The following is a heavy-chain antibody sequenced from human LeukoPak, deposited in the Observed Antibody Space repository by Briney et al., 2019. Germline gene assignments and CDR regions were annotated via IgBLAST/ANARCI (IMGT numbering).Heavy chain of an antibody. CDR2: ISGSGGST. Sequence: GGSLRLSCAASGFTFSSYAMSWVRQAPGKGLEWVSAISGSGGSTYYAGSVKGRFTISRDNSENTLYLQMNSLRAEDTAVYYCAKDYEGVRGVRIDYWGQGTLVTVSS. V-gene: IGHV3-23*01. J-gene: IGHJ4*02. CDR1: GFTFSSYA. D-gene: IGHD3-10*01. CDR3: AKDYEGVRGVRIDY.